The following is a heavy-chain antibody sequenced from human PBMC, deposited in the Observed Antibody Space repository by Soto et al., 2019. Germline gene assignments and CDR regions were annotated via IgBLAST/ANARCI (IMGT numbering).Heavy chain of an antibody. CDR3: ASPYSSSWYHVTIYYYGMDV. CDR2: IIPIFGTA. J-gene: IGHJ6*02. Sequence: SVKVSCKASGGTFSSYAISWVRQAPGQGLEWMGGIIPIFGTANYAQKFQGRVTITADESTSTAYMELSSLRSEDTAVYYCASPYSSSWYHVTIYYYGMDVWGQGTKVTVSS. V-gene: IGHV1-69*13. CDR1: GGTFSSYA. D-gene: IGHD6-13*01.